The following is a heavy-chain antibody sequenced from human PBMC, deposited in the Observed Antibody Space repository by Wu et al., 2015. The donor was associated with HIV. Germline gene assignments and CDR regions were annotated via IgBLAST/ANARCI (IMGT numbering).Heavy chain of an antibody. V-gene: IGHV1-2*02. D-gene: IGHD3-10*01. Sequence: QVQLVQSGAEVKMPGASVKVSCKASGYTFTVYYIHWVRQAPGQGLEWLGWISPNSGDTNYAQKFQGRVTMTRDTSISTAYMELSRLRSDDTAVYYCARWLPSWNYYYPSYYFDYWGREPWSPSP. CDR3: ARWLPSWNYYYPSYYFDY. CDR2: ISPNSGDT. CDR1: GYTFTVYY. J-gene: IGHJ4*02.